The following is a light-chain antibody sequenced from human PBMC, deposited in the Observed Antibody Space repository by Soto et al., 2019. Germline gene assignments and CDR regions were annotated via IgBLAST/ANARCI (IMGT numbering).Light chain of an antibody. J-gene: IGKJ3*01. CDR1: QGVSSSF. Sequence: EIVLTQSPGTLSLSPGERATLSCRASQGVSSSFLAWYQQKPGQAPRLHIYAASSRATGIPDRFSGSGSGTDVTLTICRLEPEDFAVYYCQQYGSSLFTFGPGTKVDIK. V-gene: IGKV3-20*01. CDR2: AAS. CDR3: QQYGSSLFT.